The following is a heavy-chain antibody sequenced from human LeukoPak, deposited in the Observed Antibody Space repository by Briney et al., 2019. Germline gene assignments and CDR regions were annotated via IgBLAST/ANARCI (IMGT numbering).Heavy chain of an antibody. CDR2: IYHSEST. V-gene: IGHV4-38-2*02. CDR1: GYSISSGYY. D-gene: IGHD3-10*01. CDR3: ARDKRFGESRLDY. J-gene: IGHJ4*02. Sequence: SETLSLTCTVSGYSISSGYYWGWIRQPPGKGLEWIWSIYHSESTYYNPSLKSRVTISVDTSKNQFSLKLNSVTAADTAVYYCARDKRFGESRLDYWGQGTLVTVSS.